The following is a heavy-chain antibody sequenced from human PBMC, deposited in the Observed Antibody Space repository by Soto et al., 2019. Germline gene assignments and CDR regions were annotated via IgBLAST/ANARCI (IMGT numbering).Heavy chain of an antibody. D-gene: IGHD2-15*01. CDR3: SRGFATHCSGRTRYPYAY. J-gene: IGHJ4*02. V-gene: IGHV3-7*03. Sequence: GGSLRLSCAASGFTFNTLWMSWVRQSPGKGLEWVANIKHDGSETYYADSVKGRFTITRDNANNSLFLQKNTLRTEDTAVYYCSRGFATHCSGRTRYPYAYWGQGALVTVSS. CDR2: IKHDGSET. CDR1: GFTFNTLW.